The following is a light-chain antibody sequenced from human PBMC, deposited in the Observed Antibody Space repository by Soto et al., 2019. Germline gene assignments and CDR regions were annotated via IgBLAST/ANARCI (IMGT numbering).Light chain of an antibody. V-gene: IGKV1-5*03. Sequence: DIPMTQSPSSLSASVGDRVTITCRASQSIRDWLAWYQQKPGKAPKLLIYKASSLESGVPSRFSGSGSGTEFTLTIGSLQPDDIGTYYCQQYNSYSWTFGQGTKVEIK. CDR1: QSIRDW. J-gene: IGKJ1*01. CDR3: QQYNSYSWT. CDR2: KAS.